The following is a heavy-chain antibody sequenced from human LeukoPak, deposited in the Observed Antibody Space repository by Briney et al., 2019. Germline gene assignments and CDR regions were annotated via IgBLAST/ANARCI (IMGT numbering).Heavy chain of an antibody. CDR2: IYYSGTT. J-gene: IGHJ4*02. Sequence: PSETLSLTCTGSGGSGGPIGSDYWGWLRQPPGKGLEWIGYIYYSGTTNYNPSLKGRVTISVDTSKNQFSLKLNSVTAADTAVYYCARGGSQADYWGQGTLVTVSS. CDR1: GGSGGPIGSDY. CDR3: ARGGSQADY. V-gene: IGHV4-61*01.